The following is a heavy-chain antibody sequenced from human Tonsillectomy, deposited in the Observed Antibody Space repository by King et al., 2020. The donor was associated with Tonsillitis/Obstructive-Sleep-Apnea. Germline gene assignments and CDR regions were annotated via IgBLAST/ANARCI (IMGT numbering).Heavy chain of an antibody. Sequence: VQLQQWGAGLLKPSETLSLPCAVYGGSFSGYYWSWIRQPPGKGLEWIGEINHGGSTNYNPSLKSRVTISLDTSKKQFSLKLSAVTAADTAVYYCAREDILRAPVFMGGGFDYWGQGTLVTVSS. CDR3: AREDILRAPVFMGGGFDY. V-gene: IGHV4-34*01. D-gene: IGHD2-15*01. CDR2: INHGGST. J-gene: IGHJ4*02. CDR1: GGSFSGYY.